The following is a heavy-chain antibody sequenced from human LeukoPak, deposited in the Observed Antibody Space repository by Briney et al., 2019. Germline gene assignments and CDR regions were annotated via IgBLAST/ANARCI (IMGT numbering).Heavy chain of an antibody. CDR1: GYTFTGYY. CDR3: ARAYGDYVNVFDY. J-gene: IGHJ4*02. Sequence: ASVKVSCKASGYTFTGYYMHWVRQAPGQGLEWMGWINPNSGGTNYAQKFQGRVTMTRDTSTSTVYMELSSLRSEDTAVYYCARAYGDYVNVFDYWGQGTLVTVSS. CDR2: INPNSGGT. V-gene: IGHV1-2*02. D-gene: IGHD4-17*01.